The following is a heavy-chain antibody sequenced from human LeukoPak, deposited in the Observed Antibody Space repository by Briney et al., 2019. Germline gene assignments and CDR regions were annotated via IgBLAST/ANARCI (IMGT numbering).Heavy chain of an antibody. CDR3: ARKAGYSSGWYGL. V-gene: IGHV4-34*01. Sequence: SETLSLTCAVYGGSFSGYYWSWIRQPPGKGLEWIGEINHSGSTNYNPSLKSRVTISVDTSKNQFSLKLSSVTAADTAVYYCARKAGYSSGWYGLWGQGTLVTVSS. CDR1: GGSFSGYY. J-gene: IGHJ5*02. D-gene: IGHD6-19*01. CDR2: INHSGST.